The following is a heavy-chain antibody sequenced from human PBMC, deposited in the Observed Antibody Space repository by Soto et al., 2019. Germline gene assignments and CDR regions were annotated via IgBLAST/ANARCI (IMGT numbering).Heavy chain of an antibody. V-gene: IGHV3-33*01. D-gene: IGHD6-13*01. CDR2: IWYDGSVK. Sequence: QVQLVESGGGVVQPGSSLRLSCATSGFTFSHHAMHWVRQAPGKGLQWVAQIWYDGSVKNYADSMKGRFTNSRDSPKNTLFLQMNSLRVEDTAVYYCARDGQQLAPYAFDIWGQGTLVIVSS. J-gene: IGHJ3*02. CDR3: ARDGQQLAPYAFDI. CDR1: GFTFSHHA.